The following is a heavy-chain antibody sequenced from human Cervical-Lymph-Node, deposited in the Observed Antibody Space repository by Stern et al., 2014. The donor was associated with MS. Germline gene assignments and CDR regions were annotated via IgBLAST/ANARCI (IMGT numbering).Heavy chain of an antibody. CDR1: GYTFTNYY. Sequence: QMQLVQSGAEVKMPGASGKVSCKASGYTFTNYYMDWVRQAPGQGLEWMGIINPYGGSTYYAQKFQGRVTMTRDTSTNTVYMEMSSLRSEDTAVCFCARRGGDFTLDPWGQGTLVTVSS. V-gene: IGHV1-46*01. CDR3: ARRGGDFTLDP. J-gene: IGHJ5*02. CDR2: INPYGGST. D-gene: IGHD6-25*01.